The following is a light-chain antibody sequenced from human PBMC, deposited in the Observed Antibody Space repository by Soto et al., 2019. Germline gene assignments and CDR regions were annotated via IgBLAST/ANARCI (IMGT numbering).Light chain of an antibody. CDR2: KAS. J-gene: IGKJ1*01. Sequence: DIQMTQSPSTLSGSVGDRVTITCRASQTISSWLAWYQQKPGKAPKLLIYKASTLKSGVPSRFSGSGSGTDFTLTISSLQPEDFATYYCQESFSTPLWTFGQGTKV. CDR3: QESFSTPLWT. CDR1: QTISSW. V-gene: IGKV1-5*03.